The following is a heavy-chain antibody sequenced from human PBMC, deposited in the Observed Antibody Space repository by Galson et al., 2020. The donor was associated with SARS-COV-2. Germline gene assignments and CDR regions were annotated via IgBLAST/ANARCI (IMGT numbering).Heavy chain of an antibody. D-gene: IGHD3-3*01. V-gene: IGHV3-33*06. CDR3: AKEGLWSGYFVAFDI. Sequence: GGSLRLSCAASGFTFSSYGMHWVRQAPGKGLEWVAVIWYDASNKYYADSVKGRFTISRDNSKNTLYLQMNSLRAEDTAVYYCAKEGLWSGYFVAFDIWGQGTMVTVSS. J-gene: IGHJ3*02. CDR1: GFTFSSYG. CDR2: IWYDASNK.